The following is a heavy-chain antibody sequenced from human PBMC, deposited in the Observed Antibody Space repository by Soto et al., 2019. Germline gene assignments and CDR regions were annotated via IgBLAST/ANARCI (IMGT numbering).Heavy chain of an antibody. J-gene: IGHJ6*02. V-gene: IGHV3-53*01. CDR3: ARDLVLTGYSEYYYYGMDV. CDR2: VYSGGST. D-gene: IGHD3-9*01. Sequence: GGSLRLSCAASGFTVSNNYMSWVRQAPGKGLEWVSVVYSGGSTYYADSVKGRFTISGDNSKNTVYLQMNSLRAEDTAVYYCARDLVLTGYSEYYYYGMDVWGQGTTVTVSS. CDR1: GFTVSNNY.